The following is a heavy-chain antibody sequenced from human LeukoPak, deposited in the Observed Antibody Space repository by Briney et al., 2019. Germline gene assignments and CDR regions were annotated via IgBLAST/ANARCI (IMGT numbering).Heavy chain of an antibody. CDR3: AKGARGDTVTSIVGLNWFDP. Sequence: GGSLRRSCAASGITFRSYGMHWVRQAPGKGLEWVAVISYDGSHKYYADSVKGRFSISRDNSKNTLYLQMNSLRADDTAVYYCAKGARGDTVTSIVGLNWFDPWGQGTLVTVSS. CDR2: ISYDGSHK. J-gene: IGHJ5*02. CDR1: GITFRSYG. D-gene: IGHD4-17*01. V-gene: IGHV3-30*18.